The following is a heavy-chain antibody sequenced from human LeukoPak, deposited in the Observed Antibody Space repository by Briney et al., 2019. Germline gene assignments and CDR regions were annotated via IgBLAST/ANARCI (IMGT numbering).Heavy chain of an antibody. V-gene: IGHV4-38-2*02. D-gene: IGHD6-13*01. CDR3: ARDVGYSSSWSSDY. CDR2: IYHSGST. CDR1: GFTFSSYG. Sequence: GSLRLSCAASGFTFSSYGMSWVRQAPGKGLEWIGSIYHSGSTYYNPSLKSRVTISVDTSKNQFSLKLSSVTAADTAVYYCARDVGYSSSWSSDYWGQGTLVTVSS. J-gene: IGHJ4*02.